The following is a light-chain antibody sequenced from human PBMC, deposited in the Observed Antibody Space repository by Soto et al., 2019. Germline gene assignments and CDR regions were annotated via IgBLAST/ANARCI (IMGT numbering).Light chain of an antibody. CDR3: SSYTSSSTLEV. CDR2: EVS. J-gene: IGLJ2*01. CDR1: SSDVGGYNY. Sequence: QSALTQPASVSGSPGQSITISCTGTSSDVGGYNYVSWYQQYPGKAPKLMIYEVSNRPSGVSNRFSGSKSGSTASLTISGLQAEDEAEYYCSSYTSSSTLEVFGGGTKLTVL. V-gene: IGLV2-14*01.